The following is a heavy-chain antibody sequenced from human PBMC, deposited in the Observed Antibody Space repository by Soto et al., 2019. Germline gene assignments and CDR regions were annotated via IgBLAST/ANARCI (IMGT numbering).Heavy chain of an antibody. D-gene: IGHD3-16*01. CDR3: ARDKSTGMSSWGEYYFDY. J-gene: IGHJ4*02. Sequence: ASVKVSCKASGYTFTGYYMHWVRQAPGQGLEWMGWINPNSGDTNYAQKFQGRVTMTRDTSISTAYMELSRLRSDDTAVYYCARDKSTGMSSWGEYYFDYWGQGTLVTVSS. V-gene: IGHV1-2*02. CDR2: INPNSGDT. CDR1: GYTFTGYY.